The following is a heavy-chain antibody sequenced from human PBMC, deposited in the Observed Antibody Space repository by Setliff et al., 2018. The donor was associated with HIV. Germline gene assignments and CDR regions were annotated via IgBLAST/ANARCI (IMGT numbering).Heavy chain of an antibody. Sequence: SETLSLTCTVSGGSISSHYWSWIRQHPGKGLEWIGYIYYSGSTYYNPSLKSRVTISVDTSNNQFSLKLSSVTAADTAVYYCARGPSLQTTLFDYWGQGTLVTVSS. CDR1: GGSISSHY. J-gene: IGHJ4*02. CDR2: IYYSGST. CDR3: ARGPSLQTTLFDY. V-gene: IGHV4-59*11.